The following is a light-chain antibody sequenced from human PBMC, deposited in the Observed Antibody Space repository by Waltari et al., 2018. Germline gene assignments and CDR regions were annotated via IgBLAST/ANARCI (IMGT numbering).Light chain of an antibody. CDR1: SGHSTYV. Sequence: QLVLTQSPSASASLGASVKLTCTLSSGHSTYVIAWHQKRPEKGPRYLMKVNSDGSHNKGDEIPDRFSGSSSGAERYLTISSLQSEDEADYYCQTGGHGTWVFGGGTKLTVL. V-gene: IGLV4-69*01. CDR3: QTGGHGTWV. CDR2: VNSDGSH. J-gene: IGLJ3*02.